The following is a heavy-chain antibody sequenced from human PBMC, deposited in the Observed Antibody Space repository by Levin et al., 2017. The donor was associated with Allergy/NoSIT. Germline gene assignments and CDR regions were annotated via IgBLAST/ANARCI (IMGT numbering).Heavy chain of an antibody. D-gene: IGHD5-12*01. CDR3: AKERPPLGATTNYYYYGMDV. Sequence: GASVKVSCAASGFTFSSYGMHWVRQAPGKGLEWVAVISYDGSNKYYADSVKGRFTISRDNSKNTLYLQMNSLRAEDTAVYYCAKERPPLGATTNYYYYGMDVWGQGTTVTVSS. V-gene: IGHV3-30*18. CDR1: GFTFSSYG. CDR2: ISYDGSNK. J-gene: IGHJ6*02.